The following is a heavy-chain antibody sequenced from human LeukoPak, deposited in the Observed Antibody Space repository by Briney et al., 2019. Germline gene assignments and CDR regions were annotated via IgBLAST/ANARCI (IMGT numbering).Heavy chain of an antibody. CDR2: ISFDGSNK. Sequence: PTGRSLRLSYAASGFTFSSYAMPWVRQAPGKGLEWVAVISFDGSNKYYADSVKGRFTISRDNSKNTLYLQMNSLRAEDTAVYSCARGTYCSGGSCYSYYYYYGMDVWGQGTTVTVSS. J-gene: IGHJ6*02. CDR1: GFTFSSYA. CDR3: ARGTYCSGGSCYSYYYYYGMDV. D-gene: IGHD2-15*01. V-gene: IGHV3-30-3*01.